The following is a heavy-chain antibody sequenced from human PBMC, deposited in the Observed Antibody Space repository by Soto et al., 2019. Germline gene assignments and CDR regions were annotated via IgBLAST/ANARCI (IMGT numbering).Heavy chain of an antibody. CDR3: ARLPFKDEVWTGYYIPQTYDYTLDV. CDR2: MYQSGST. D-gene: IGHD3-3*01. CDR1: GGSISTTGYY. Sequence: SETLSLTCTVSGGSISTTGYYWGWVRQPPGKGLEWIGSMYQSGSTYFNPSLKSRITMSVDTSKNQVSLNLSSVTAADTAVYYCARLPFKDEVWTGYYIPQTYDYTLDVWGQGTTVTVSS. V-gene: IGHV4-39*01. J-gene: IGHJ6*02.